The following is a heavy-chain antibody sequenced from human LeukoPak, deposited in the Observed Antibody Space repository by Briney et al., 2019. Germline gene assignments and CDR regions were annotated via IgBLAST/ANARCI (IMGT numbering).Heavy chain of an antibody. CDR3: ARLFTMSTPYYFDY. D-gene: IGHD3-10*02. V-gene: IGHV4-39*01. CDR2: IYYSGST. CDR1: GGSISSSSYY. Sequence: KPSETLSLTCTVSGGSISSSSYYWGWIRQPPGKGLEWIGSIYYSGSTYYNPSLKSRVTISVDTSKNQFSLKLSSVTAADTAVYYCARLFTMSTPYYFDYWGQGTLVTVSS. J-gene: IGHJ4*02.